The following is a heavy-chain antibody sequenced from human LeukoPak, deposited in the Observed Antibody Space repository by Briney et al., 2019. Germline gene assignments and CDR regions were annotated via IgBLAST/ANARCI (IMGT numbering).Heavy chain of an antibody. J-gene: IGHJ3*02. Sequence: GGSLRLSCAASGFTFSSYWMSWVRQAPGKGLEWVANIKQDGSEKYYVDSVKGRFTISRDNAKNSLYLQMNSLRAEDTAVYYCAREPFGILTGSRGVDAFDIWGQGTMVTVSS. D-gene: IGHD3-9*01. V-gene: IGHV3-7*01. CDR3: AREPFGILTGSRGVDAFDI. CDR1: GFTFSSYW. CDR2: IKQDGSEK.